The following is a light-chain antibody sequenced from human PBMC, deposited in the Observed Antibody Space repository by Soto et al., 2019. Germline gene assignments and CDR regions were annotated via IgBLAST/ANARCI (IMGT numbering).Light chain of an antibody. V-gene: IGKV1-39*01. CDR1: QSISSY. CDR2: AAS. Sequence: EIEMTQKQNSLSVSLGSRGHTTCLAIQSISSYLNWYQQKPGKAPKLLIYAASSLQSGVPSRFSGSGSGTDFTLTISSLQPEDFATYYCQLSAIPPRPFG. J-gene: IGKJ1*01. CDR3: QLSAIPPRP.